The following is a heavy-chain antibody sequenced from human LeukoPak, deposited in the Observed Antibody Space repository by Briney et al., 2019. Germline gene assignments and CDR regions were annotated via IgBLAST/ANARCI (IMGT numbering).Heavy chain of an antibody. Sequence: SETLSLTCTVSNGSMNSGGYYWSWIRQHPGKGLEWIGSIYYFGNTYYNPSLKSRVIISVDTSKNQFSLKMSSVTAADTAVYYCARGSGYYDSRGTVSWFDPWGQGTLVTVSP. CDR2: IYYFGNT. CDR3: ARGSGYYDSRGTVSWFDP. D-gene: IGHD3-22*01. V-gene: IGHV4-31*03. CDR1: NGSMNSGGYY. J-gene: IGHJ5*02.